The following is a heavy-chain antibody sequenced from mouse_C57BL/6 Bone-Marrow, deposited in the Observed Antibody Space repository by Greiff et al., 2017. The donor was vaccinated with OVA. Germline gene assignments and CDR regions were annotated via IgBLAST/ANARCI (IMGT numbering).Heavy chain of an antibody. CDR3: ARSYYYVYHY. V-gene: IGHV1-42*01. CDR1: GYSFTGYY. J-gene: IGHJ2*01. CDR2: INPSTGGT. Sequence: EVQLQQSGPELVKPGASVKISCKASGYSFTGYYMNWVKQSPEKSLEWIGEINPSTGGTTYNQKFKAKATLTVDKSSSTAYMQLKSLTSEDSAVYYCARSYYYVYHYWGQGTTLTVSS. D-gene: IGHD2-2*01.